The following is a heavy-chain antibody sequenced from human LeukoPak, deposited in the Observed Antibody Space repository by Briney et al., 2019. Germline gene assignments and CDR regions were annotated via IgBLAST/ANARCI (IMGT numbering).Heavy chain of an antibody. CDR2: IYYSGST. J-gene: IGHJ3*02. V-gene: IGHV4-30-4*01. Sequence: PSETLSLTCTVSGGSISSGDYYWSWIRQPPGKGLEWIGYIYYSGSTYYNPSLKSRVTISVDTSKNQFSLKLSSVTAADTAVYYCARAIVVVPAAKRGGAFDIWGQGTMVTVPS. CDR3: ARAIVVVPAAKRGGAFDI. D-gene: IGHD2-2*01. CDR1: GGSISSGDYY.